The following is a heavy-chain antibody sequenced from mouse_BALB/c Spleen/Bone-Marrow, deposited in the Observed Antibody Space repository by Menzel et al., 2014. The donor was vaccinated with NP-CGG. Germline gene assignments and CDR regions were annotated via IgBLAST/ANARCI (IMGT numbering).Heavy chain of an antibody. CDR1: GFNIKDTY. D-gene: IGHD1-1*01. CDR3: ASYYYGRYFDV. Sequence: EAQLQQSGAELVKPGASVKLSCTASGFNIKDTYMHWVKQRPEQGLERIGRIDPANGNTKYDPKFQGKATITADTSSNTAYLQLSSLTSEDAAVYYCASYYYGRYFDVWSAGTTVTVSS. J-gene: IGHJ1*01. V-gene: IGHV14-3*02. CDR2: IDPANGNT.